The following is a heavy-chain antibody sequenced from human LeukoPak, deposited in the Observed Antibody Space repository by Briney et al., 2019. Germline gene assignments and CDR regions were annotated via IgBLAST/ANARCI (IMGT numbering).Heavy chain of an antibody. CDR3: ARDGCSSTSCYVDY. D-gene: IGHD2-2*01. CDR1: GFTFSSNA. CDR2: ISYDGSNK. J-gene: IGHJ4*02. Sequence: PGRSLRLSCAASGFTFSSNAMHWVRQAPGKGLEWVAVISYDGSNKCYADSVRGRFSISRDNSKNTLYLQMNSLRAEDTAVYYCARDGCSSTSCYVDYWGQGTLVTVSS. V-gene: IGHV3-30*03.